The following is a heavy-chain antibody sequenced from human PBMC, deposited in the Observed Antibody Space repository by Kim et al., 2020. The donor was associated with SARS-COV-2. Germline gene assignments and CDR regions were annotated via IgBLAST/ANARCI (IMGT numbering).Heavy chain of an antibody. CDR2: ISWKSGSI. Sequence: GGSLRLSCAASGFTFGDYGMHWVRQAPGKGLEWVSGISWKSGSIGYADSVKGRFTISRDNAKNSLYLQMNSLRAEDTALYYCAKDIGSSSRYGMDVWGQG. CDR1: GFTFGDYG. CDR3: AKDIGSSSRYGMDV. J-gene: IGHJ6*02. D-gene: IGHD6-6*01. V-gene: IGHV3-9*01.